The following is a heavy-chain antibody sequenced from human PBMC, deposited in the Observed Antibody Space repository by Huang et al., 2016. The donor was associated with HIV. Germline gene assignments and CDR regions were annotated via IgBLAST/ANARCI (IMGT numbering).Heavy chain of an antibody. CDR1: GASISSYY. D-gene: IGHD6-19*01. CDR3: ARDLGAYSSGWYFFDY. J-gene: IGHJ4*02. Sequence: QVQLQESGPGLVKPSETLSLTCTVSGASISSYYWNWIRQPAGKGLEWIGRIYNSGMSNYNASLKGRVTMSLGTPKNQFSVKLSAVTAADTAVYYCARDLGAYSSGWYFFDYWGQGTLVTVSS. V-gene: IGHV4-4*07. CDR2: IYNSGMS.